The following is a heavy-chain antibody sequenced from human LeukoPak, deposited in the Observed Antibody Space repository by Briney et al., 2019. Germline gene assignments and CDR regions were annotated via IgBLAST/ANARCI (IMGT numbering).Heavy chain of an antibody. CDR3: AKGTCSSTSCYFDY. D-gene: IGHD2-2*01. V-gene: IGHV3-9*03. J-gene: IGHJ4*02. CDR1: GFTFDDYA. Sequence: GGSLRLSCAASGFTFDDYAMHWVRQAPGKGLEWVSGTSWNSGSIGYADSVKGRFTISRDNAKNSLYLQMNSLRAEDMALYYCAKGTCSSTSCYFDYWGQGTLVTISS. CDR2: TSWNSGSI.